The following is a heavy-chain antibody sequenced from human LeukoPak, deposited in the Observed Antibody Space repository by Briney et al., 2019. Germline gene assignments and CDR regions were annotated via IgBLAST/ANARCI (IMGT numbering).Heavy chain of an antibody. J-gene: IGHJ4*02. D-gene: IGHD6-19*01. V-gene: IGHV4-59*01. CDR2: IYYSGST. CDR3: ARAPRDSSGWYPFDY. Sequence: SETLSLTCTVSGGSISSYYWSWIRQPPGKGLEWIGYIYYSGSTNYNPSLKSRVTISVDTSKSQFSLKLSSVTAADTAVYYCARAPRDSSGWYPFDYWGQGTLVTVSS. CDR1: GGSISSYY.